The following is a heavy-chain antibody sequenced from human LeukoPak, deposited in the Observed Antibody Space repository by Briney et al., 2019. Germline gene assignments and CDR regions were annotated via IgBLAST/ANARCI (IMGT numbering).Heavy chain of an antibody. Sequence: GGSLRLSCAASGFTFSSYSMNWVRQAPGKGLEWVSSISSSSSYIHYADSVKGRFTISRDNAKNSLYLQMNSLRAEDTAVYYCARVGQVLRYFDWFKANAMDYWGQGTLVTVSS. J-gene: IGHJ4*02. CDR3: ARVGQVLRYFDWFKANAMDY. CDR2: ISSSSSYI. CDR1: GFTFSSYS. D-gene: IGHD3-9*01. V-gene: IGHV3-21*01.